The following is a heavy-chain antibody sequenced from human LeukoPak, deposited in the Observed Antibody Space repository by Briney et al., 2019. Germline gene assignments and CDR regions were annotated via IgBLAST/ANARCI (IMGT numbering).Heavy chain of an antibody. J-gene: IGHJ5*02. CDR3: ARGQVGEWFGELLYNWFDP. CDR1: GGTFSSYA. V-gene: IGHV1-8*02. D-gene: IGHD3-10*01. Sequence: GASVKVSCKASGGTFSSYAISWVRQAPGQGLEWMGWMNPNSGNTGYAQKFQGRVTMTRNTSISTAYMELSSLRSEDTAVYYCARGQVGEWFGELLYNWFDPWGQGTLVTVSS. CDR2: MNPNSGNT.